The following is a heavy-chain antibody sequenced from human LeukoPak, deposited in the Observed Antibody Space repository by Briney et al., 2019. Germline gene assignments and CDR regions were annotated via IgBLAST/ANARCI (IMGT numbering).Heavy chain of an antibody. CDR3: AKGGGYIVVVPADNWFDP. CDR2: IRYDGSNK. V-gene: IGHV3-30*02. CDR1: GFTFSSYG. J-gene: IGHJ5*02. Sequence: GGSLRLSCAASGFTFSSYGMHWVRQAPGKGLEWVAFIRYDGSNKYYADSVKGRFTISRDNSKNTLYLQMNSLRAEDTAVYYCAKGGGYIVVVPADNWFDPWGQGTLVTVSS. D-gene: IGHD2-2*01.